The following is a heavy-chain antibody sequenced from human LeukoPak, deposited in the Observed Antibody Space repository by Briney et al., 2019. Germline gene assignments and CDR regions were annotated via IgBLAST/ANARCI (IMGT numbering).Heavy chain of an antibody. V-gene: IGHV4-39*01. CDR1: GGSISSSSYY. Sequence: KPSETLSLTCTVSGGSISSSSYYWGWIRQPPGKGLEWIGSIYYSGSTYYNPSLKSRVTISVDTSKNQFSLKLSSVTAADTAAYYCARSDYVWGSYRPLPLFPGPKFDYWGQGTLVTVSS. D-gene: IGHD3-16*02. CDR2: IYYSGST. CDR3: ARSDYVWGSYRPLPLFPGPKFDY. J-gene: IGHJ4*02.